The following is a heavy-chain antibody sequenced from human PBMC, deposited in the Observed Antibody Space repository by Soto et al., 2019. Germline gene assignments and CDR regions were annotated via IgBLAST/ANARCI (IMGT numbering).Heavy chain of an antibody. CDR2: ISHDETYK. CDR3: ARDIWRDGYRYFDY. V-gene: IGHV3-33*01. Sequence: QVRVVESGGGVVQPGRSLKLSCAASGFTFSNYGMHWVRQAPGKGLEWVAVISHDETYKDYADSVRGRFTISRDNSENTLYLQMISLRAQDAAVYFCARDIWRDGYRYFDYWGQGTLVTVSS. D-gene: IGHD5-12*01. CDR1: GFTFSNYG. J-gene: IGHJ4*02.